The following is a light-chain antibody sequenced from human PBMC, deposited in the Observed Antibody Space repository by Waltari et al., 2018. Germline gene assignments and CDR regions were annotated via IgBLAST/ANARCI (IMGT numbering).Light chain of an antibody. CDR3: QQYDNIPYT. V-gene: IGKV1-33*01. CDR2: DAS. CDR1: QDISKY. J-gene: IGKJ2*01. Sequence: DFQLTQSPSSLSASLGDKVTITCQASQDISKYLNWYQQKPGKAPKLLISDASSLKSGVPSRFGGTGSGTHFTLTINSLQHEDIGTYYCQQYDNIPYTFGQGTKVEMK.